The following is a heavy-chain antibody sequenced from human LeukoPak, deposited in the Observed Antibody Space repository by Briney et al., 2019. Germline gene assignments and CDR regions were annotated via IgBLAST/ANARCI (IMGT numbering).Heavy chain of an antibody. CDR1: GFTFSSYS. D-gene: IGHD6-19*01. V-gene: IGHV3-21*04. J-gene: IGHJ1*01. Sequence: GGSLRLSCAASGFTFSSYSMNWVRQAPGKGLEWVSSISSSSSYIYYADSVKGRFTISRDNSKSTVYLYMNSMRAEDTAVYYCAKNFIDGSLWYFDFQHWGQGTLVTVSS. CDR2: ISSSSSYI. CDR3: AKNFIDGSLWYFDFQH.